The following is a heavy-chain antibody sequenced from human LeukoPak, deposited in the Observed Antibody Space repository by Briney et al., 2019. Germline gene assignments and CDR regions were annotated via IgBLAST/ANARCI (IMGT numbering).Heavy chain of an antibody. J-gene: IGHJ3*01. V-gene: IGHV4-39*07. Sequence: SETLSLTCTVSGGSISSSSYYWGWIRQPPGKGLEWIGSIYYSGNTHYSPSLKSRVTISVDTSKNHFSLKLSSVTAADTAVYYCARAYYSTSWYGVWGQGTLVTVSS. CDR2: IYYSGNT. CDR3: ARAYYSTSWYGV. CDR1: GGSISSSSYY. D-gene: IGHD2-2*01.